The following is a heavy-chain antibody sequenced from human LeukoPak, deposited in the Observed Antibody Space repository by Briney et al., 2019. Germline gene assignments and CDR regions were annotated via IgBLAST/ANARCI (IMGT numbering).Heavy chain of an antibody. CDR2: IYSGGST. J-gene: IGHJ6*03. CDR3: ATSYYYYYMDV. CDR1: GFTVSSNY. V-gene: IGHV3-53*01. Sequence: GGSLRLSCAASGFTVSSNYMSWVRQAPGKGLEWVSVIYSGGSTYYAASVKGRFTISRDNSKNTLYLQMNSLRAEDTAVYYCATSYYYYYMDVWGKGTTVTVSS.